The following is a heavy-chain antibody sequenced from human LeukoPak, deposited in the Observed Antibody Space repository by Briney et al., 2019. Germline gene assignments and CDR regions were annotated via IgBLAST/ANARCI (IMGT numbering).Heavy chain of an antibody. V-gene: IGHV1-2*02. Sequence: GAPLKVSCKASGYTFSDYYMYWVRQVPGQGLEWMGWINPNSGGTNYAEKVQGRVTMTRDTSISTASMALSSLRSDDTAVYYCARDDSGGYSLEFWGQRTLVTVSS. J-gene: IGHJ4*02. D-gene: IGHD1-26*01. CDR3: ARDDSGGYSLEF. CDR2: INPNSGGT. CDR1: GYTFSDYY.